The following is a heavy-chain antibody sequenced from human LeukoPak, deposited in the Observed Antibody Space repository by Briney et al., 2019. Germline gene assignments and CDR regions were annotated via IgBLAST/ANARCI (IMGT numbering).Heavy chain of an antibody. D-gene: IGHD1-26*01. J-gene: IGHJ4*02. CDR1: GFTFSSYA. CDR2: ISYDGSNK. V-gene: IGHV3-30*04. Sequence: GGSLRLSCAASGFTFSSYAMHWVRQAPGKGLEWVAVISYDGSNKYYADSVKGRFTISRDNSKNTLYLQMNSLRAEDTAVYYCASTGSYWGQGTLVTVSS. CDR3: ASTGSY.